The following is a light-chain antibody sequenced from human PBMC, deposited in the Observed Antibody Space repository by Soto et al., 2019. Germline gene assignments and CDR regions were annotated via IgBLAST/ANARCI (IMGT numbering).Light chain of an antibody. Sequence: QSALTQPASLSGSPGQSITISCTGTSSDIGSYNYVSWYQQHPGKAPKLMIFDVSYRPSGISDRFSGSKSGNTASLTISGLQSEDEADYYCSSYGASSTLFGGGTKVTV. V-gene: IGLV2-14*03. CDR3: SSYGASSTL. CDR2: DVS. J-gene: IGLJ3*02. CDR1: SSDIGSYNY.